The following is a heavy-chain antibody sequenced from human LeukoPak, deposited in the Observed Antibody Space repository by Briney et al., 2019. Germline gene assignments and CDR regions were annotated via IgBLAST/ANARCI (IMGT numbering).Heavy chain of an antibody. J-gene: IGHJ5*02. Sequence: SETLSLTCTVSGGSISSYYWSWIRQPAGKGLEWIGRIYTSGSTNYNPSLKSRVTMSVDTSKNQFSLKLSSVTAADTAVYYCARGRITMVRGATGGNWFDPWGQGTLVTVSS. CDR1: GGSISSYY. D-gene: IGHD3-10*01. CDR2: IYTSGST. CDR3: ARGRITMVRGATGGNWFDP. V-gene: IGHV4-4*07.